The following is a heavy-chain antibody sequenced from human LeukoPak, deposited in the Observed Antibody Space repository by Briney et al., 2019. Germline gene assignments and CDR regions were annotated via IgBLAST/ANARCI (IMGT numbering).Heavy chain of an antibody. Sequence: SQTLSLTCAVSGDSISSGGYSWSWIRQPPGKGLEWTGYFYHSGSTYYNPYLKSRVTISVDRSKNQFSLKLSSVHAADTAVYYCARVVAAAGTVGLLDYWGQGTLVTVSS. CDR3: ARVVAAAGTVGLLDY. CDR1: GDSISSGGYS. D-gene: IGHD6-13*01. V-gene: IGHV4-30-2*01. CDR2: FYHSGST. J-gene: IGHJ4*02.